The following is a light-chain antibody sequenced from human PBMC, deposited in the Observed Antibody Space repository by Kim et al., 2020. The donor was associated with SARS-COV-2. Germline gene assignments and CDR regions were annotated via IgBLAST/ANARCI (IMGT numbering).Light chain of an antibody. Sequence: SPGERATLACRASQSVGSYLAWYQQKPGQAPRLLIYDASNRATGIPARFSGSGSGTDFTLTISRLEPEDFAVYYCQQRSNWPPITFGQGTRLEIK. CDR2: DAS. CDR3: QQRSNWPPIT. J-gene: IGKJ5*01. V-gene: IGKV3-11*01. CDR1: QSVGSY.